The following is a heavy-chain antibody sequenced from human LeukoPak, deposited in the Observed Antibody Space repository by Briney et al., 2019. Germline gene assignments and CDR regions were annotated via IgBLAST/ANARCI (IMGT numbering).Heavy chain of an antibody. Sequence: GGYLRLSCAASGFTFSNYGMSWVRQAPGKGLEWVSAISNTGGGTHYGDSVQGRFTISRDNSKNTLYLQMNSLRAEDTAVYYCASVVMSTMTMNWFDPWGQGTLVTVSS. CDR1: GFTFSNYG. CDR3: ASVVMSTMTMNWFDP. J-gene: IGHJ5*02. V-gene: IGHV3-23*01. D-gene: IGHD4-17*01. CDR2: ISNTGGGT.